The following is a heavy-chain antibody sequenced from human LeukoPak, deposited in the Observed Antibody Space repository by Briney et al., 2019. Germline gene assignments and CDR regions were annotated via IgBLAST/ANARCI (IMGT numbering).Heavy chain of an antibody. D-gene: IGHD4-17*01. Sequence: PGGSLRLSCAASRFTFSNYGMHWVRQAPGKGLEWVAVIWYDGSKKYYPDSVKGRFTISRDSSKNTLYLQMNSLRAEDTAVYYCVKGAHIYGDYGAFDIWGQGTMITVSS. J-gene: IGHJ3*02. CDR1: RFTFSNYG. V-gene: IGHV3-33*06. CDR3: VKGAHIYGDYGAFDI. CDR2: IWYDGSKK.